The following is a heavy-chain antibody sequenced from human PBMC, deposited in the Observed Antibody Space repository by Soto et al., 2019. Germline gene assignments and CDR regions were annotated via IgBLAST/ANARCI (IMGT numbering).Heavy chain of an antibody. V-gene: IGHV1-69*06. Sequence: SVKVSCKASGGTFSTYTFSWVRQAPGQGLEWMGRIIPIFGTPYYAQKFQGRVTITADKSTSTVYMELSSLGSDDTAVYFCARGLECRGYCLDKPTWFGTWGQGTLVTVSS. J-gene: IGHJ5*02. D-gene: IGHD2-15*01. CDR1: GGTFSTYT. CDR3: ARGLECRGYCLDKPTWFGT. CDR2: IIPIFGTP.